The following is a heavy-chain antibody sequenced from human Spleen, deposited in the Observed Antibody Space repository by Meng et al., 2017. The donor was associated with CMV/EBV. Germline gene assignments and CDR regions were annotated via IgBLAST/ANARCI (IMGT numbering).Heavy chain of an antibody. D-gene: IGHD5-18*01. Sequence: CAVSGGSFSGYYWSWIRQPPGKGLEWIGEINHSGSTNYNPSLKSRVTISVDTSKNQFSLKLSSVTAADTAVYYCARWQVDTATLDYWGQGTLVTVSS. V-gene: IGHV4-34*01. J-gene: IGHJ4*02. CDR3: ARWQVDTATLDY. CDR2: INHSGST. CDR1: GGSFSGYY.